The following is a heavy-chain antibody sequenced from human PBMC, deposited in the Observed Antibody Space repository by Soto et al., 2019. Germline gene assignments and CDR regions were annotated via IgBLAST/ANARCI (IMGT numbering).Heavy chain of an antibody. J-gene: IGHJ4*02. CDR2: ISSASSET. V-gene: IGHV3-21*01. CDR3: ARVAY. Sequence: PRLSCEASGFTFSRASMNWVRQVPGKGLEWVASISSASSETWYADSVKGRFIISRDNAQNSLFLQLNTLRTEDAAIYDGARVAYWSPGTQVTVSS. CDR1: GFTFSRAS.